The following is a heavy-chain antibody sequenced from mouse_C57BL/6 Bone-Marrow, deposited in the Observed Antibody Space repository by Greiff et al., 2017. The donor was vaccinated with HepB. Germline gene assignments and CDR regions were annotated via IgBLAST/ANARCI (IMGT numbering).Heavy chain of an antibody. V-gene: IGHV5-15*04. J-gene: IGHJ4*01. CDR3: ARHGLLSYYYAMDY. Sequence: EVKVEESGGGLVQPGGSLKLSCAASGFTFSDYGMAWVRQAPRKGPEWVAFISNLAYSIYYADTVTGRFTISRENAKNTLYLEMSSLRSEDTAMYYCARHGLLSYYYAMDYWGQGTSVTVSS. CDR2: ISNLAYSI. D-gene: IGHD2-10*01. CDR1: GFTFSDYG.